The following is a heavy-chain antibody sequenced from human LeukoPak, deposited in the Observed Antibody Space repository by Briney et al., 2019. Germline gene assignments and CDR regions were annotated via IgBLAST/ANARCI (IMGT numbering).Heavy chain of an antibody. CDR2: ISGSGGNT. J-gene: IGHJ4*02. CDR1: GFTFSSYA. CDR3: AKDNDFWSGFGSYFDY. V-gene: IGHV3-23*01. Sequence: GGSLRLSCAASGFTFSSYAMSWVRQAPGKGLEWVSHISGSGGNTYYTDSVKGRFTISRDNSENTLYLRMKSLRAEDTAIYYCAKDNDFWSGFGSYFDYWGQGTLVTVSS. D-gene: IGHD3-3*01.